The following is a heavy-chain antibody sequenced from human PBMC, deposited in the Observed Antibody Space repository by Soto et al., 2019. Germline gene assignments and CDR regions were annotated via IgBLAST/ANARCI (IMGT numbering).Heavy chain of an antibody. J-gene: IGHJ4*02. CDR3: ARSPTLRFLEWLLTADFDY. Sequence: QLQLQESGPGLVKPSETLSLTCTVSGGSISSSSYYWGWIRQPPGKGLEWIGSIYCSGSTYYNPSLKSRVTISVDTSKNQFSLKLSSVTAADTAVYYCARSPTLRFLEWLLTADFDYWGQGTLVTVSS. CDR2: IYCSGST. CDR1: GGSISSSSYY. V-gene: IGHV4-39*01. D-gene: IGHD3-3*01.